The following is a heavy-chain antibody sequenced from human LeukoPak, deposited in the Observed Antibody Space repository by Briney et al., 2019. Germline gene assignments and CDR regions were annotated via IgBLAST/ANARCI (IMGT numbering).Heavy chain of an antibody. V-gene: IGHV3-7*01. D-gene: IGHD5-18*01. Sequence: GGSLRLSCAASGFAFSDSWMTWIRQAPGKGLEWVAFIKGDGSAKKYVDSVKGRSTISRDNAKNSLFLQMNSLRAEDTAVYYCARDRGWIQHDIWGQGTMVTVSS. CDR2: IKGDGSAK. CDR3: ARDRGWIQHDI. J-gene: IGHJ3*02. CDR1: GFAFSDSW.